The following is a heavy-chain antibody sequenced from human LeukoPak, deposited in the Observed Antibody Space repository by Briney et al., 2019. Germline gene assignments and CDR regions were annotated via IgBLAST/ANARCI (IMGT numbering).Heavy chain of an antibody. CDR1: GYPFTAYT. V-gene: IGHV7-4-1*02. J-gene: IGHJ4*02. CDR3: ARAETVWASDYDNNGYYDY. D-gene: IGHD3-22*01. Sequence: ASVKVSCKASGYPFTAYTMNWVRQAPGQGLEWMGWINTNTGSPTYAQAFTGRFVFSLDTSVSTAFLQINSLRAEDTAVYFCARAETVWASDYDNNGYYDYWGQGTLVTVSS. CDR2: INTNTGSP.